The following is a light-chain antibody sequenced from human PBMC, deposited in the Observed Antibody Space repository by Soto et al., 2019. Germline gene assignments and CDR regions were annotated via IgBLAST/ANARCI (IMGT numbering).Light chain of an antibody. CDR3: SSYTTSNTRQIV. Sequence: QSALTQPASVSGSPGQSITISCTGTSSDVDGYNYVSWYQQHPGKAPKFMIYDVSNRPSGVSNRFSGSKSVNTASLTISGLQAEDEADHYCSSYTTSNTRQIVFGTGTKLTVL. CDR1: SSDVDGYNY. V-gene: IGLV2-14*01. CDR2: DVS. J-gene: IGLJ1*01.